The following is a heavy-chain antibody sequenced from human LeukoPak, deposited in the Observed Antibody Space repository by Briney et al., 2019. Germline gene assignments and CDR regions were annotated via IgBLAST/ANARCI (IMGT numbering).Heavy chain of an antibody. CDR3: AKATTGTNSAFDI. D-gene: IGHD1-1*01. CDR2: ISGSGGST. J-gene: IGHJ3*02. Sequence: PGGSLRLSCAASGFTFGNYGMSWVPQAPGKGLEGAPAISGSGGSTYYADSVKGRFTISRDNSKNTLYLQMNSLRAEDTAVYYCAKATTGTNSAFDIWGQGTMVTVSS. V-gene: IGHV3-23*01. CDR1: GFTFGNYG.